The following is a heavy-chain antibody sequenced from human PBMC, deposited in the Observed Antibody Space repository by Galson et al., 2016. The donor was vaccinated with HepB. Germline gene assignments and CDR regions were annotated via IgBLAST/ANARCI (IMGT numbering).Heavy chain of an antibody. CDR1: GDSVSSNSAA. J-gene: IGHJ4*02. Sequence: CAISGDSVSSNSAAWNWIRQSPSRGLEWLGRTYYRSKWYYDYAVSVKSRITINPDTSKNQFSLHLNSVTPEDTAVYYCARDQRISWYDYFDYWGQGTLVTVSS. V-gene: IGHV6-1*01. CDR2: TYYRSKWYY. D-gene: IGHD6-13*01. CDR3: ARDQRISWYDYFDY.